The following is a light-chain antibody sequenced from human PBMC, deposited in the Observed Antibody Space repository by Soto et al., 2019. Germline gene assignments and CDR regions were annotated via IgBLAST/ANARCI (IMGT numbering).Light chain of an antibody. CDR2: GAS. V-gene: IGKV3-20*01. J-gene: IGKJ2*01. CDR1: QSVSSSY. Sequence: EIVLTQSPGTLSLSPGERATLSCRASQSVSSSYLGWYQQKPGQAPRLLIYGASSRATGIPDRFSGSGSGTAFTLTISRLEPEDFAVYYCQHYGSSPYTFGQRTKLQIK. CDR3: QHYGSSPYT.